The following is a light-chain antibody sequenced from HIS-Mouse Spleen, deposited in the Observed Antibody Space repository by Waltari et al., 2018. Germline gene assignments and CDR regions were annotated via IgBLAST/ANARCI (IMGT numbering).Light chain of an antibody. V-gene: IGLV2-23*01. CDR2: EGS. Sequence: QYALTQPASVSGSPGQSITIPCTGTSSDVGNYNLVSWYQQHPGKAPKLMIYEGSKRPSGVSNRFSGSKSGNTASLTISGLQAEDEADYYCCSYAGSSTWVFGGGTKLTVL. J-gene: IGLJ3*02. CDR3: CSYAGSSTWV. CDR1: SSDVGNYNL.